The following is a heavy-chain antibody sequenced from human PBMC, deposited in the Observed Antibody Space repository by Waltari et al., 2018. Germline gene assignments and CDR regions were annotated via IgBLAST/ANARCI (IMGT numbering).Heavy chain of an antibody. V-gene: IGHV4-61*02. D-gene: IGHD4-17*01. Sequence: QVQLQESGPGLVKPSQTLSLTCTVSGGSISSGSYHWSWIRQPAGKGLEWIGRIYTSGSTNYNPSLKSRVTISIDTSKNQFPLKLSSVTAADTAVYYCARCQGVTTIDYWGQGTLVTVSS. CDR2: IYTSGST. CDR3: ARCQGVTTIDY. J-gene: IGHJ4*02. CDR1: GGSISSGSYH.